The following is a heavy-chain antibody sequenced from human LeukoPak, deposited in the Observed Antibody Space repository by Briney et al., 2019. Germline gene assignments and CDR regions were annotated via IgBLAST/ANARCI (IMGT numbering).Heavy chain of an antibody. CDR2: INPNSGGT. CDR1: GYTFTGYY. J-gene: IGHJ4*02. D-gene: IGHD5-12*01. Sequence: GASVKVSCKASGYTFTGYYMHWVRQAPGQGLEWMGWINPNSGGTNYAQKFQGRVTMTRDTSTSTVYMELSSLRSEDTAVYYCARGYSGYETFDYWGQGTLVTVSS. V-gene: IGHV1-2*02. CDR3: ARGYSGYETFDY.